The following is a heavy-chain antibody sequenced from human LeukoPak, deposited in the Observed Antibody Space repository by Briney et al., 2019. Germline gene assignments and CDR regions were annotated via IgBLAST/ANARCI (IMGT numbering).Heavy chain of an antibody. CDR1: GFTFGNFG. J-gene: IGHJ2*01. Sequence: GGSLRLSCEASGFTFGNFGMTWVRQAPGKGLQWVSGITGSSTWTYYAASVKGRFTVSRDNSQNTLHLQMNGLRADDTAVYYCARELVSSGTGYFDLWGRGTLVTVSS. V-gene: IGHV3-23*01. CDR2: ITGSSTWT. CDR3: ARELVSSGTGYFDL. D-gene: IGHD3-10*01.